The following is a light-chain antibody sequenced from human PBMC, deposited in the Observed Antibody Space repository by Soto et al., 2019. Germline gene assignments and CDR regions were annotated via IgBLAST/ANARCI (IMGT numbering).Light chain of an antibody. CDR3: SSYTSSSTRV. J-gene: IGLJ1*01. CDR1: SSDVGAYDY. Sequence: SALTQPASVSGSPGQSITISCTGTSSDVGAYDYVSWYQQHPDKAPKLMIYEVSNRPSGVSNRFSGSKSVNTATLTISGLQAEDEADYYCSSYTSSSTRVFGTGTKSPS. CDR2: EVS. V-gene: IGLV2-14*03.